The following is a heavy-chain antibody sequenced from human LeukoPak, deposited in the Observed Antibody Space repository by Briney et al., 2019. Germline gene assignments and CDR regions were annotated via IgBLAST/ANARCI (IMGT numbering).Heavy chain of an antibody. CDR2: IYYSGST. D-gene: IGHD3-10*01. J-gene: IGHJ4*02. CDR3: AREGGELAMFDY. V-gene: IGHV4-59*01. Sequence: PSETLSLTCTVSGGSISSYYWSWIRQPPGKGLEWIGYIYYSGSTNYNPSLKSRVTISVDTSKNQFSLKLSSVTSADTSVYYCAREGGELAMFDYWAREPWSPSPQ. CDR1: GGSISSYY.